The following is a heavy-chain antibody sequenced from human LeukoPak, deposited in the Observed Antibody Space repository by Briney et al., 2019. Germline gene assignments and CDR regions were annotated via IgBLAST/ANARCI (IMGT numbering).Heavy chain of an antibody. CDR1: GGTFSSYA. Sequence: SLKVSCKASGGTFSSYAISWVRQAPGQGLEWMGGIIPIFGTANYAQKFQGRVTITEEESTSTAYMELSSLLSEDTAVYYCARVWSGLDDYTNWFDPWGQGTLVTVSS. D-gene: IGHD5-24*01. CDR2: IIPIFGTA. V-gene: IGHV1-69*01. CDR3: ARVWSGLDDYTNWFDP. J-gene: IGHJ5*02.